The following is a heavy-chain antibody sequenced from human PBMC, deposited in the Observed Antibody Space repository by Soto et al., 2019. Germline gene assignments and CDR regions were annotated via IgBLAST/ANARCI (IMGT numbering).Heavy chain of an antibody. D-gene: IGHD2-15*01. CDR2: IRSKTNNYAT. CDR1: GLTFSDSA. J-gene: IGHJ4*02. CDR3: AALVAATLDLDY. V-gene: IGHV3-73*01. Sequence: PGGSLRLSCAASGLTFSDSAIHWVRQASGKGLEWVGRIRSKTNNYATTYAASVKGRFTISRDDSKNTAYLQMNSLKTEDTAVYYCAALVAATLDLDYWGQGTLVTVSS.